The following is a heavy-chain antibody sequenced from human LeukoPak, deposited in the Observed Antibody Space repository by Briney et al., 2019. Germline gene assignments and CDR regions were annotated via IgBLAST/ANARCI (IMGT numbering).Heavy chain of an antibody. D-gene: IGHD4-11*01. CDR2: VYHSGNT. CDR1: GGSINTGGFY. J-gene: IGHJ5*02. CDR3: ARGRTTTGGWFDP. Sequence: SQTLSLTCTVSGGSINTGGFYWSWIRQPPGKGLEWIGYVYHSGNTNYNPSLKSRVTISVDKSKNQFSLKLNSVTAADTAVYYCARGRTTTGGWFDPWGQGTLVTVSS. V-gene: IGHV4-30-2*01.